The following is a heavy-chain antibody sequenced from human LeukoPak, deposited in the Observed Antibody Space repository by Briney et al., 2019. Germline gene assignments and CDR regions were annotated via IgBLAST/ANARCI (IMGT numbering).Heavy chain of an antibody. CDR2: INPSGGST. V-gene: IGHV1-46*01. J-gene: IGHJ4*02. Sequence: ASVKVSCKASGYTFTSYYMHRVRQAPGQGLEWMGIINPSGGSTSYAQKFQGRVTMTRDTSTSTVYMELSSLRSEDTAVYYCAREGYCSGGSCYYFDYWGQGTLVTVSS. CDR1: GYTFTSYY. CDR3: AREGYCSGGSCYYFDY. D-gene: IGHD2-15*01.